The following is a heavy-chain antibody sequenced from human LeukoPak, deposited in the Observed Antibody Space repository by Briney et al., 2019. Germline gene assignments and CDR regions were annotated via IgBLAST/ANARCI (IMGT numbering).Heavy chain of an antibody. J-gene: IGHJ5*02. V-gene: IGHV3-23*01. CDR3: AKVGVAGGYYWFDH. Sequence: GGSLRRSCAASGFTFSSYAVSWVRQAPGKGLEWVSAITGSGGYTYYADSVKGRFTISRDNSKNTLYLQMNSLRAEDTAIYYCAKVGVAGGYYWFDHWGQGTLVTVSS. CDR1: GFTFSSYA. CDR2: ITGSGGYT. D-gene: IGHD6-19*01.